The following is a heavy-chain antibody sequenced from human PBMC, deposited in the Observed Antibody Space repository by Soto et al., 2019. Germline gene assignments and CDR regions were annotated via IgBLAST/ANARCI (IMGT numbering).Heavy chain of an antibody. J-gene: IGHJ4*02. Sequence: ASVKVSCKASGYTFSSYAMHWVRQAPGQRLEWMGWINAGYGNTKSSQKFQDRVTISRDTSASTAYMELTSLRSEDTAVYYCARDTGDGTFDFWGQGALVTVSS. CDR2: INAGYGNT. CDR1: GYTFSSYA. V-gene: IGHV1-3*01. CDR3: ARDTGDGTFDF. D-gene: IGHD7-27*01.